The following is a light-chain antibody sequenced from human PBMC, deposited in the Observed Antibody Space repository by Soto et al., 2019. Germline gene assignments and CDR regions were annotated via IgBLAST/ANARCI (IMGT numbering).Light chain of an antibody. CDR1: SSDVGGYDY. J-gene: IGLJ1*01. CDR2: EVS. Sequence: QSVLTQPASVSGSPGQSITISCTGTSSDVGGYDYVSWYQLHPGKAPKLMIFEVSNRPSGVSYRFSGSKSGNTASLTISGLPADDEADYFCSSYSISTAYLFGTGTNVTVL. CDR3: SSYSISTAYL. V-gene: IGLV2-14*01.